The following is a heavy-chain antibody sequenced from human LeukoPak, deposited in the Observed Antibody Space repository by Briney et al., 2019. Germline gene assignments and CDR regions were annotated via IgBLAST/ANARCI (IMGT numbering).Heavy chain of an antibody. CDR2: IYHSGST. CDR1: GYSISSGYY. CDR3: ARVGIVVVVAAVDY. J-gene: IGHJ4*02. Sequence: SETLSLTCTVSGYSISSGYYWGWIRQPPGKGLEWIGSIYHSGSTYYNPSLKSRVTISVDTSKNQFSLKLSSVTAADTAVYYCARVGIVVVVAAVDYWGQGTLVTVSS. D-gene: IGHD2-15*01. V-gene: IGHV4-38-2*02.